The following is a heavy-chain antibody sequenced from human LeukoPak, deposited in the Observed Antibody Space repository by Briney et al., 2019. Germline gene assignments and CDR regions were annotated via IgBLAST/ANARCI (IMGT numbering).Heavy chain of an antibody. CDR2: ISSGSNTI. J-gene: IGHJ6*03. D-gene: IGHD2-2*01. V-gene: IGHV3-48*04. CDR1: GFTFGTYS. CDR3: VKGPAAELNYYYYYYMDV. Sequence: QPGGSLRLSCAASGFTFGTYSMNWVRQAPGKGLEWVSYISSGSNTIYYADSVKGRFTISRDNSKNSLYLQMNSLRAEDTALYYCVKGPAAELNYYYYYYMDVWGKGTTVTVSS.